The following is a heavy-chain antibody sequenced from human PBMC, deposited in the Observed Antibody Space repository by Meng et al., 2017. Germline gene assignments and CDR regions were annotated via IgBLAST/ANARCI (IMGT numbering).Heavy chain of an antibody. Sequence: GESLKISCAASGFTFSSYATHWVRQAPGKGLEWVAVISYDGSNKYYADSVKGRFTISRDNSKNTLYLQMNSLRAEDTAVYYCARSLGGQQLAYFNYWGQGTLVTVSS. CDR2: ISYDGSNK. D-gene: IGHD6-13*01. V-gene: IGHV3-30*04. J-gene: IGHJ4*02. CDR3: ARSLGGQQLAYFNY. CDR1: GFTFSSYA.